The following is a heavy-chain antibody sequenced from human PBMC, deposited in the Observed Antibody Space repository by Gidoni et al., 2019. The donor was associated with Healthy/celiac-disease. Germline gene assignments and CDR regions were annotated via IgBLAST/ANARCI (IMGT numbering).Heavy chain of an antibody. CDR3: ARDRSCSGGSCYSGVDYWFDP. V-gene: IGHV3-33*01. CDR2: IWDDGSNI. D-gene: IGHD2-15*01. J-gene: IGHJ5*02. CDR1: GSTFRSSG. Sequence: QVQLVESGGGVVQPGRPLRLASAASGSTFRSSGMHWVRPAPGKGLELVAVIWDDGSNIYYADSVKGRFTISRDNSKNTLYLQMNSLRAEDTAVYYCARDRSCSGGSCYSGVDYWFDPWGQGTLVTVSS.